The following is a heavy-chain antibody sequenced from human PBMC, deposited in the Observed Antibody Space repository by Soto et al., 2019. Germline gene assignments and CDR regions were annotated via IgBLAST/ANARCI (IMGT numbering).Heavy chain of an antibody. CDR1: GFTFSSYG. D-gene: IGHD4-17*01. CDR3: ARDDHYGVMGVDY. CDR2: IWYDGSNK. V-gene: IGHV3-33*01. J-gene: IGHJ4*02. Sequence: QPGGSLRLSCAASGFTFSSYGMHWVRQAPGKGLEWVAVIWYDGSNKYYADSVKGRFTISRDNSKNTLYLQMNSLRAEDTAVYYCARDDHYGVMGVDYWGQGTLVTVSS.